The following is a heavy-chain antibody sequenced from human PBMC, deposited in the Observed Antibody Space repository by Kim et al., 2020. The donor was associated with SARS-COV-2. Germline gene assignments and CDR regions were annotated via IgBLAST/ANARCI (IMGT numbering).Heavy chain of an antibody. CDR2: IYYSGST. D-gene: IGHD4-17*01. V-gene: IGHV4-59*01. J-gene: IGHJ6*02. Sequence: SETLSLTCTVSGGSISSYYWSWIRQPPGKGLEWIGYIYYSGSTNYNPSLKSRVTISVDTSKNQFSLKLSSVTAADTAVYYCATSTVTIAYYYYYGMDVWGQGTTVTVSS. CDR1: GGSISSYY. CDR3: ATSTVTIAYYYYYGMDV.